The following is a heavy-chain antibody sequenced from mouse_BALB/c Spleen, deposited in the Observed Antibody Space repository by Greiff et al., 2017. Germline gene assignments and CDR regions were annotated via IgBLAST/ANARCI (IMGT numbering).Heavy chain of an antibody. J-gene: IGHJ1*01. Sequence: EVQVVESGGGLVKLGGSLKLSCAASGFTFSSYYMSWVRQTPEKRLELVAAINSNGGSTYYPDTVKGRFTISRDNAKNTLYLQMSSLKSEDTALYYCARHEGYYGYFDVWGAGTTVTVSS. CDR2: INSNGGST. CDR3: ARHEGYYGYFDV. D-gene: IGHD2-3*01. CDR1: GFTFSSYY. V-gene: IGHV5-6-2*01.